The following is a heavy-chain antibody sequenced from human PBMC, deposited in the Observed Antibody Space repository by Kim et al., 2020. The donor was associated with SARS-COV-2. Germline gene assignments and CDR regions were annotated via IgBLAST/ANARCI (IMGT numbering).Heavy chain of an antibody. CDR2: IYYSGST. V-gene: IGHV4-39*01. D-gene: IGHD3-22*01. CDR1: GGSISSSSYY. J-gene: IGHJ3*02. Sequence: ETLSLTCTVSGGSISSSSYYWGWIRQPPGKGLEWIGSIYYSGSTYYNPSLKSRVTISVDTSKNQFSLKLSSVTAADTAVYYCARNYDSSFDDAFDIWGQGTMVTVSS. CDR3: ARNYDSSFDDAFDI.